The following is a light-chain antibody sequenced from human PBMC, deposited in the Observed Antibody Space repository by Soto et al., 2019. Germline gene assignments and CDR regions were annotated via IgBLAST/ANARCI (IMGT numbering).Light chain of an antibody. CDR2: GTS. CDR1: QSVNSNY. CDR3: QMYDSSPMYS. J-gene: IGKJ2*01. V-gene: IGKV3-20*01. Sequence: EIVLTQSPGTLSLSPGERATLSCRASQSVNSNYLAWYQQKPGQAPRLLIYGTSSRATGIPDRFSGNGSGTDFTHTISRLEPEDFAVYYCQMYDSSPMYSFGQGTKLEIK.